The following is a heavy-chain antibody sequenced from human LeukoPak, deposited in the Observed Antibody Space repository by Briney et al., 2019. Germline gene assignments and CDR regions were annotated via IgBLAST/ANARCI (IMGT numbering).Heavy chain of an antibody. CDR2: INNSGST. V-gene: IGHV4-34*01. CDR1: GASFSDSY. Sequence: SETLSLTCAVYGASFSDSYWSWIRQSPEKGLEWIGEINNSGSTRYNPSLNSRVIMSVDRSKNQFSLRLTSVTAADTAVYYCARGRYGPRLGNWGQGTLVTVSS. CDR3: ARGRYGPRLGN. J-gene: IGHJ4*02. D-gene: IGHD3-16*01.